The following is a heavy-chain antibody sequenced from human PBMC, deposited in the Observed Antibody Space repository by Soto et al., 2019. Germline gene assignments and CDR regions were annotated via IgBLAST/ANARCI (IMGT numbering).Heavy chain of an antibody. J-gene: IGHJ4*02. CDR3: ARAPNTVTKDYFDY. V-gene: IGHV4-4*07. CDR1: GGSISSYY. CDR2: IYTSGST. D-gene: IGHD4-17*01. Sequence: PSETLSLTCTVSGGSISSYYWSWIRQPAGKGLEWIGRIYTSGSTNYNPSLKSRVTMSVDTSKNQFSLKLSSVTAADTAVYYCARAPNTVTKDYFDYWGQGTLVTVSS.